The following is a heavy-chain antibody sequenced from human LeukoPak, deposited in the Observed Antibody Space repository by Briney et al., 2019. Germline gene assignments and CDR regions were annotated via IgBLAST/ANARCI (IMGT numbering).Heavy chain of an antibody. CDR3: ARHAQQGVPRFQH. D-gene: IGHD1/OR15-1a*01. V-gene: IGHV4-59*08. Sequence: PSETLSLTCTVSGGSISSYYWSWIRQPPGTGLEWIGYIYYSGSTNYNPSLKSRVTISVDTSKNQFSLKLSSVTAADTAVYYCARHAQQGVPRFQHWGQGTLVTVSS. J-gene: IGHJ1*01. CDR2: IYYSGST. CDR1: GGSISSYY.